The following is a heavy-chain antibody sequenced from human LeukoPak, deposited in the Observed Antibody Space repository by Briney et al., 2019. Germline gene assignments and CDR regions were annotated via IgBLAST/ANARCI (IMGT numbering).Heavy chain of an antibody. V-gene: IGHV4-4*02. CDR1: GGSISSSDW. D-gene: IGHD3-10*02. CDR3: ARHVHDAFDI. J-gene: IGHJ3*02. Sequence: SETLSLTCAVSGGSISSSDWWSWVRQTPGKGLEWIGEIHHSGSTNDNPSLRSRVTVSVDKSKNQFSLKLSSVTAADMAVYYCARHVHDAFDIWGQGTMVTVSS. CDR2: IHHSGST.